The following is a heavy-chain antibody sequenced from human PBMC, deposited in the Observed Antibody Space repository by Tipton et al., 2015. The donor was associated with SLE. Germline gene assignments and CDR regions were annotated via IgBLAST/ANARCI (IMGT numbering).Heavy chain of an antibody. J-gene: IGHJ4*02. V-gene: IGHV4-59*01. D-gene: IGHD3-9*01. CDR2: IYYIGST. Sequence: TLSLTCTVSGGSISTYHWSWIRQPPGKGLEWIGYIYYIGSTNYNPSLKSRVTMSVDTSKNQFSLKLNSVTAADTAVYYCARGSDVLTGFWAYYFEYWGQGPLVTVSS. CDR3: ARGSDVLTGFWAYYFEY. CDR1: GGSISTYH.